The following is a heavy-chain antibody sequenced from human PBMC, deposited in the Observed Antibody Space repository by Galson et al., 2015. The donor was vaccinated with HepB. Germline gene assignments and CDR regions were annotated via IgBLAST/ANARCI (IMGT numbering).Heavy chain of an antibody. D-gene: IGHD1-1*01. CDR1: GYTFTSYY. J-gene: IGHJ6*02. Sequence: SVKVSCKASGYTFTSYYMHWVRQAPGQGLEWMGIINPSGGSTSYAQKFQGRVTMTRDTSTSTVYMELSSLRSEDTAVYYCAREGPARHSVGWANWYGMDVWGQGTTVTVSS. V-gene: IGHV1-46*01. CDR2: INPSGGST. CDR3: AREGPARHSVGWANWYGMDV.